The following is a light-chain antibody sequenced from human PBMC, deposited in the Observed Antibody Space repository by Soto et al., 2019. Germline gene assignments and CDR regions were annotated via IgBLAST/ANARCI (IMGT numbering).Light chain of an antibody. CDR1: SGNIASNY. CDR3: QSYDSYNHVWL. V-gene: IGLV6-57*01. CDR2: EDK. Sequence: NFMLTQPQSVSQSQGKTVTFSCTRSSGNIASNYVQWYQQRPGSSPTNVIYEDKRRPSGIPDRFSGSIDSSSNSASLTISGLKTEDEAIYYCQSYDSYNHVWLFGGGTNLTVL. J-gene: IGLJ3*02.